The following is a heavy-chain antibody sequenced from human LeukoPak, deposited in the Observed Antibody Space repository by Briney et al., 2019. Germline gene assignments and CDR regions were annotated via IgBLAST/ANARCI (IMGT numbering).Heavy chain of an antibody. CDR1: NGSISTTY. D-gene: IGHD6-19*01. Sequence: SETLSLTCSVSNGSISTTYWSWIRQPPGKGLEWVGNIHYSGNTNYNSSLRSRVTISVDTSKNQFSLKMISVTTADTAVYFCARGGWFHDRWGQGTLVTVSS. J-gene: IGHJ5*02. V-gene: IGHV4-59*01. CDR2: IHYSGNT. CDR3: ARGGWFHDR.